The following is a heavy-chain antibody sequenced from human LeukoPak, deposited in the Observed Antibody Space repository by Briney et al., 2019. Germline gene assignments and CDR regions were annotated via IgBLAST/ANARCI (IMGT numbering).Heavy chain of an antibody. Sequence: GGSLRLSCAASGFTFRTYDMHWVRQGKGEDLEWVSAIGTAGDTYYAGSVKGRFTISRENTKNSLFLQMNSLTAGDTAVYYCTTGRRDGYNSAFDFWGQGTMVTVSS. V-gene: IGHV3-13*01. CDR1: GFTFRTYD. D-gene: IGHD5-24*01. J-gene: IGHJ3*01. CDR3: TTGRRDGYNSAFDF. CDR2: IGTAGDT.